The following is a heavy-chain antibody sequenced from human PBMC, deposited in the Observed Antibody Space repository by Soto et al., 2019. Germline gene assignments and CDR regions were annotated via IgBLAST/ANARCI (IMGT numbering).Heavy chain of an antibody. CDR2: INPSVGST. Sequence: QVQLVQSGAEVKKPGASVKVSCKASGYFFTSYSMHWVRQAPGQGLEWMGMINPSVGSTSYAQKFQGRVTMTMDTSTSTVYMELSSLRSEDTAVYYCASEAVGRYDFESSGDFDYWGHGTRVTGSS. J-gene: IGHJ4*01. D-gene: IGHD3-22*01. V-gene: IGHV1-46*01. CDR1: GYFFTSYS. CDR3: ASEAVGRYDFESSGDFDY.